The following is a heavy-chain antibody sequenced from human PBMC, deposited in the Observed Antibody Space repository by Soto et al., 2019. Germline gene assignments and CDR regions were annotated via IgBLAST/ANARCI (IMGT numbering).Heavy chain of an antibody. CDR2: ISAYNGNT. CDR3: ARDHLGILAEY. D-gene: IGHD5-18*01. CDR1: DYTLTSYG. V-gene: IGHV1-18*01. Sequence: VSCKATDYTLTSYGISWERQAPGQGLEWMGWISAYNGNTNYAQNFQGRVTMTTDTSTSTAYMELRSLRSDDTAVYYCARDHLGILAEYWGQGTLVTVSS. J-gene: IGHJ4*02.